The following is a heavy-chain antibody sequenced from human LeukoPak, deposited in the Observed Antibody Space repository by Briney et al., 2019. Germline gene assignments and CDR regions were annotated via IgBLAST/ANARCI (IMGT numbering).Heavy chain of an antibody. V-gene: IGHV3-23*01. CDR3: AKWGSGSYYKGSFDY. D-gene: IGHD3-10*01. CDR1: GFTFSSYA. CDR2: ISGSGEKT. J-gene: IGHJ4*02. Sequence: SGGSLRLSCAASGFTFSSYAMSWVRQAPGKGLEWVSTISGSGEKTYYADSVKGRFTISRDNSKNTLYLQMYSLRVEDTAVYYCAKWGSGSYYKGSFDYWGQGTLVTVSS.